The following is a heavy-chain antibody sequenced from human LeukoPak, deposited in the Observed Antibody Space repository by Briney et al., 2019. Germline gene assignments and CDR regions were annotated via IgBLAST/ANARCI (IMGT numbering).Heavy chain of an antibody. CDR1: GYSFSTYW. CDR3: AITDPYFDY. CDR2: IYPGDSET. Sequence: GESLKISCRAFGYSFSTYWIGWVRQMPGKGLEWMGIIYPGDSETIYSPSFQGQVTMSADKSINTVYLQWTSLKASDTAIYYCAITDPYFDYWGQGSPVTVSS. V-gene: IGHV5-51*01. J-gene: IGHJ4*02.